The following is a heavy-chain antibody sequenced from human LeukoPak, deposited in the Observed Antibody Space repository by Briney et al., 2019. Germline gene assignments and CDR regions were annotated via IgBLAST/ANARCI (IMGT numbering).Heavy chain of an antibody. J-gene: IGHJ5*02. CDR1: GYTFTTYG. Sequence: ASVKVSCKASGYTFTTYGISWVRQAPGQGLEWMGWISGYNGNTHYAHNLQGRVTMTTDTSTSTAYMELRSLRSDDTAVYYCARDEARYSSGYYPNWFDPWGQGTLVTVSS. CDR3: ARDEARYSSGYYPNWFDP. D-gene: IGHD3-22*01. V-gene: IGHV1-18*01. CDR2: ISGYNGNT.